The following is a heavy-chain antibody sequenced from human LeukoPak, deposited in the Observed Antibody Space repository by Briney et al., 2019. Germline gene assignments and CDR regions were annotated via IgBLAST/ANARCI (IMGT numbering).Heavy chain of an antibody. D-gene: IGHD4-17*01. Sequence: GGSLRLSCAASGFTFSSYAMSWVRQAPGKGLEWVSAISGSGAGTYYADSVKGRFTISRDNSKNTLYLQMNSLRAEDTAVYYCAKAATVTTFYFDYWGQGTLVTVSS. J-gene: IGHJ4*02. CDR3: AKAATVTTFYFDY. CDR2: ISGSGAGT. CDR1: GFTFSSYA. V-gene: IGHV3-23*01.